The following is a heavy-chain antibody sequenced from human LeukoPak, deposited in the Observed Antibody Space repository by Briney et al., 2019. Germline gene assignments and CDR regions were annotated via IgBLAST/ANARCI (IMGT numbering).Heavy chain of an antibody. V-gene: IGHV3-23*01. J-gene: IGHJ4*02. D-gene: IGHD2-8*01. Sequence: GGCVRLSCAASGFIFNDYAMSWVRQAPGKGLEWVSAIEGRGGSTYYADSVKGRFIVSRDNSKMLYLQMNSLRAEDTAIYYCAKDNGVFVLGDYDYWGQGTLATVSS. CDR3: AKDNGVFVLGDYDY. CDR2: IEGRGGST. CDR1: GFIFNDYA.